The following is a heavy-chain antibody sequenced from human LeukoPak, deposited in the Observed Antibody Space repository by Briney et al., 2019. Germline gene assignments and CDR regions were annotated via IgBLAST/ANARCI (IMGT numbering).Heavy chain of an antibody. Sequence: SVKVSCKASGGTFSSYAISWVRQAPGQGLEWMGRIIPILGIANYAQKFQGRVTITADKSTSTAYMELSSLRSEDTAVYYCASSIRRGYFDYWGRGTLVTVSS. J-gene: IGHJ4*02. D-gene: IGHD3-10*01. CDR3: ASSIRRGYFDY. CDR2: IIPILGIA. V-gene: IGHV1-69*04. CDR1: GGTFSSYA.